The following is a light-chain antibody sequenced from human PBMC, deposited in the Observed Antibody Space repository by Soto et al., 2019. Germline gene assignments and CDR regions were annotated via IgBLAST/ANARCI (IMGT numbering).Light chain of an antibody. Sequence: QSVLTQPPSVSGAPGQRVTISCTGSSSNIGAGYDVHWYQQLPGTAPKLLIYGNSNRPSGVPDRFSGSKSGTSASLAITGLQADDEAEYFCCSYIDGNTPYVFGVGTKLTVL. CDR2: GNS. J-gene: IGLJ1*01. CDR3: CSYIDGNTPYV. V-gene: IGLV1-40*01. CDR1: SSNIGAGYD.